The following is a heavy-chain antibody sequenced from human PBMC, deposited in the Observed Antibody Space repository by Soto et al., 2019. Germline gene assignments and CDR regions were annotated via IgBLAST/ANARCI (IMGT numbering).Heavy chain of an antibody. CDR3: ARGQTDYEFWSGLPYGMDV. Sequence: EVQLVETGGGLIQPGGSLRLSCAASGFTVSSNYMSWVRQAPGKGLEWVSVIYSGGSTYYADSVKGRFTISRDNAKNTLYLQMNSLRAEDTAGDYWARGQTDYEFWSGLPYGMDVWGQGTTVTVSS. J-gene: IGHJ6*02. CDR1: GFTVSSNY. CDR2: IYSGGST. D-gene: IGHD3-3*01. V-gene: IGHV3-53*02.